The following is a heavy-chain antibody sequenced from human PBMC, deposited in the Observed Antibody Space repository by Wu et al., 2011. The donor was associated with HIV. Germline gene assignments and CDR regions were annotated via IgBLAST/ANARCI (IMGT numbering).Heavy chain of an antibody. CDR1: GFTFSSYS. D-gene: IGHD1-26*01. J-gene: IGHJ3*02. V-gene: IGHV3-21*01. CDR3: ARDNGYSGSYHDAFDI. Sequence: RLSCAASGFTFSSYSMNWVRQAPGKGLEWVSSISSSSSYIYYADSVKGRFTISRDNAKNSLYLQMNSLRAEDTAVYYCARDNGYSGSYHDAFDIWGQGTMVTVSS. CDR2: ISSSSSYI.